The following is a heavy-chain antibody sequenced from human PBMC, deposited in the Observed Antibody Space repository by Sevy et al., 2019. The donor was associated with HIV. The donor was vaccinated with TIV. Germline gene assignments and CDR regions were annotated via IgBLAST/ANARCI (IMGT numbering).Heavy chain of an antibody. J-gene: IGHJ4*02. D-gene: IGHD3-3*01. CDR3: AREEWLKFFDY. V-gene: IGHV1-46*01. CDR2: INPSGGST. CDR1: GYTISTYY. Sequence: APVKVSCKASGYTISTYYMHWVRQAPGQGLEWMGIINPSGGSTDYAQKFQGRVSMTRDTSTSTVYMELSSLRSEDTAVYYCAREEWLKFFDYWGQGTLVTVSS.